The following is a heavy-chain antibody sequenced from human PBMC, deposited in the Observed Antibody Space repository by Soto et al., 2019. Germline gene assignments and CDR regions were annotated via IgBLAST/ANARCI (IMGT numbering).Heavy chain of an antibody. CDR3: ARDKITGRFDY. J-gene: IGHJ4*02. V-gene: IGHV4-34*01. D-gene: IGHD2-8*02. CDR1: GGSFSGYY. CDR2: INHCGST. Sequence: QVQLQQWGAGLLKPSETLSLTCAVYGGSFSGYYWTWIRQPPGTGLEWIGEINHCGSTNYNPSLKSRVTISVDTSKNQFSLKLTSVTAADTAVYYCARDKITGRFDYWGQGTLVTVSS.